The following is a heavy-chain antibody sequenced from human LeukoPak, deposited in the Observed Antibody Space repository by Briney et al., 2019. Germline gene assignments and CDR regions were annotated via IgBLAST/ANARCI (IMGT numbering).Heavy chain of an antibody. D-gene: IGHD1-26*01. CDR3: ARDRARVGASVYYYYGMDV. J-gene: IGHJ6*02. CDR2: IYYSGST. CDR1: GGSISSYY. Sequence: SETLSLTCTVSGGSISSYYWGWIRQPPGKGLEWIGYIYYSGSTNYNPSLKSRVTISVDTSKNQFSLKLSSVTAADTAVYYCARDRARVGASVYYYYGMDVWGQGTTVTVSS. V-gene: IGHV4-59*01.